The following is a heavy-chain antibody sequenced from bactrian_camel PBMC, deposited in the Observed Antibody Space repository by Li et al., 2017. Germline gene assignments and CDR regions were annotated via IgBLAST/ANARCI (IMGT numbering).Heavy chain of an antibody. Sequence: RLSRVVSGYIGTKTCMAWFRQAPGKEREGIAAISGGSGRTSYADSVRGRFTISKDNAKNTLYLQLNDLKIEDTAMYYRTEYLGLCGSDYDPRGQGTQVTVS. V-gene: IGHV3S25*01. D-gene: IGHD2*01. CDR3: TEYLGLCGSDYDP. CDR1: GYIGTKTC. CDR2: ISGGSGRT. J-gene: IGHJ4*01.